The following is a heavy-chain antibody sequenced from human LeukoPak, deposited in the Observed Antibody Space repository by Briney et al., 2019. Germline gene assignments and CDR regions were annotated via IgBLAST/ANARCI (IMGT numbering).Heavy chain of an antibody. Sequence: GGSLRLSCAASEFTFSNYWMTWVRQAPGKGLEWVANIKEDGSDKYYVDSVKGRFTISRDNAKNSLYLQMNNLRAEDTAVYYCARVNSSSGSFDYWGQGTLVTVSS. D-gene: IGHD1-26*01. J-gene: IGHJ4*02. CDR1: EFTFSNYW. CDR3: ARVNSSSGSFDY. CDR2: IKEDGSDK. V-gene: IGHV3-7*01.